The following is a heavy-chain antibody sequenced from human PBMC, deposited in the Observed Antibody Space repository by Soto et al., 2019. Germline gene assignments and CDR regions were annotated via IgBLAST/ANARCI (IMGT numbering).Heavy chain of an antibody. CDR2: ISYDGSNK. V-gene: IGHV3-30*18. Sequence: GGSLRLSCAASGFTFSSYGMHWVRQAPGKGLEWVAVISYDGSNKYYADSVKGRFTISRDNSKNTLYLQMNSLRAEDTAVYYCAKVYYGSETSLYYFDYWGQGTLVTVSS. CDR3: AKVYYGSETSLYYFDY. CDR1: GFTFSSYG. J-gene: IGHJ4*02. D-gene: IGHD3-10*01.